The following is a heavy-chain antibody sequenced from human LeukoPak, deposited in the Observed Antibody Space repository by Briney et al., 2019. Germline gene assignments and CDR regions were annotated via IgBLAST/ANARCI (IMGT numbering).Heavy chain of an antibody. Sequence: GGSLRLSCAASGFTFSSYRMHWVRQAPGKGLVWVSRINSDGSSTSYADSVKGRFTISTDNAKNTLYLQMNSLRAEDTAVYYCARDGSSGSYYYFDYWGQGTLVTVSS. V-gene: IGHV3-74*01. CDR1: GFTFSSYR. CDR2: INSDGSST. CDR3: ARDGSSGSYYYFDY. J-gene: IGHJ4*02. D-gene: IGHD1-26*01.